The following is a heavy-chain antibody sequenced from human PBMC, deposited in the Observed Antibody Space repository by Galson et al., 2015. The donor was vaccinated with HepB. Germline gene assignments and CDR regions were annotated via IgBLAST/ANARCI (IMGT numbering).Heavy chain of an antibody. CDR3: AGEKDEVPAATLGCYGMDV. D-gene: IGHD2-2*01. Sequence: SLRLSCAASGFTFSSYSMNWVRQAPGKGLEWVSSISSSSSYIYYADSVKGRFTISRDNAKNSLYLQMNSLRAEDTAVYYCAGEKDEVPAATLGCYGMDVWGQGTTVTVSS. J-gene: IGHJ6*02. CDR1: GFTFSSYS. V-gene: IGHV3-21*01. CDR2: ISSSSSYI.